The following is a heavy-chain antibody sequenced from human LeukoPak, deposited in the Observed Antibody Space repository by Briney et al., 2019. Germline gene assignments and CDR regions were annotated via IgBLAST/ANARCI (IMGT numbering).Heavy chain of an antibody. CDR1: GXTFSNYV. CDR3: ARRQTGPAYGMDV. CDR2: IIASGGTT. Sequence: PGGSLRLSCAASGXTFSNYVMTWVRQAPGKGLEWVSLIIASGGTTFYADSVKGRFTVSRDNSNNTLYLQMNSLRVEDTAVYYCARRQTGPAYGMDVWGQGTTVTVS. D-gene: IGHD1-14*01. J-gene: IGHJ6*02. V-gene: IGHV3-23*01.